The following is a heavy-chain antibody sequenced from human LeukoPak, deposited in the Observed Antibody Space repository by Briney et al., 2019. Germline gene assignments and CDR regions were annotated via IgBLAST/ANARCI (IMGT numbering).Heavy chain of an antibody. CDR1: GGSISSGDYY. CDR3: ARGGRWEHFDY. D-gene: IGHD1-1*01. J-gene: IGHJ4*02. Sequence: SETLSLTCTVSGGSISSGDYYWSWIRQPPGKGLECIGYIYYSGSTYYNPSLRSRVTISVDTSKNLFSLKLSSVTAADTAVYYCARGGRWEHFDYWGQGTLVTVSS. V-gene: IGHV4-30-4*02. CDR2: IYYSGST.